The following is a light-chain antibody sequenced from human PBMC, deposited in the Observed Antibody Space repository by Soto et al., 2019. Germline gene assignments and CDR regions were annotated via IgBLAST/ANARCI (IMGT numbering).Light chain of an antibody. J-gene: IGKJ5*01. CDR1: QSVSSY. V-gene: IGKV3-11*01. CDR2: DAP. Sequence: EIALTHSPATPSLSPGETATLSCRASQSVSSYLAWYQQKPGQAPRLLIYDAPNRATGIPARFSGSGSGTDFTLTISSLEPEDFAVYYCQQRSKWPPITFGQGTRLEIK. CDR3: QQRSKWPPIT.